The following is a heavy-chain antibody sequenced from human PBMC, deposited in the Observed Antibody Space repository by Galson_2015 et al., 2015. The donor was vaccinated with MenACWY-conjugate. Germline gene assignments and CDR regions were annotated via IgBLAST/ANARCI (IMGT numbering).Heavy chain of an antibody. Sequence: SLRLSCAASGFTFSSYWMHWVRQAPGKGLVWVSRVSSDGSGTGYADSVKGRFTISRDNAKNTLYLQMNSLRAEDTAVYYCARLGGNYRTTSHFDYWGQGTLVTVSS. CDR2: VSSDGSGT. CDR3: ARLGGNYRTTSHFDY. CDR1: GFTFSSYW. D-gene: IGHD1-26*01. V-gene: IGHV3-74*01. J-gene: IGHJ4*02.